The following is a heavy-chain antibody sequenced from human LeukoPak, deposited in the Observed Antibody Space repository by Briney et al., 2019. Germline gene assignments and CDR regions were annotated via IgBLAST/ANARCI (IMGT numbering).Heavy chain of an antibody. CDR2: ISYDGSNK. CDR1: GFTFSSYA. J-gene: IGHJ4*02. D-gene: IGHD1-26*01. CDR3: AKEWELTY. V-gene: IGHV3-30*04. Sequence: PGRSLRLSCAASGFTFSSYAMHWVRQAPGKGLEWVAVISYDGSNKYYADSVKGRFTISRDNSKNTLYLQMNSLRAEDTAMYHCAKEWELTYWGQGTLVTVSS.